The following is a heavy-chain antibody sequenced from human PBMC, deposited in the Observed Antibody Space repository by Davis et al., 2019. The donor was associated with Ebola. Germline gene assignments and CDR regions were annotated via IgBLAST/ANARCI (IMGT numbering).Heavy chain of an antibody. D-gene: IGHD3-3*01. Sequence: GESLKISCAASGFTFSGSAMHWVRQASGKGLEWVGRIRSKANSYATAYAASVKGRFTISRDDSKNTLYLQMNSLKTEDTAVYYCTTERFLEWLFFYWGQGTLVTVSS. J-gene: IGHJ4*02. CDR3: TTERFLEWLFFY. V-gene: IGHV3-73*01. CDR2: IRSKANSYAT. CDR1: GFTFSGSA.